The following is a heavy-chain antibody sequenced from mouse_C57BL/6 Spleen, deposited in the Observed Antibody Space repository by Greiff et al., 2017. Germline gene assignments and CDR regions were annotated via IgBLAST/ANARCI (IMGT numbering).Heavy chain of an antibody. Sequence: QVQLQQPGAELVLPGASVKLSCKASGYTFTSSWMHWVKQRPGQGLEWIGEIDPSDSYTNYNQKFKGKSTLTVDKSSSTAYMQLSSLTSEDSAVYYCAKASRYGSSPYFDYWGQGTTLTVSS. CDR2: IDPSDSYT. CDR3: AKASRYGSSPYFDY. CDR1: GYTFTSSW. J-gene: IGHJ2*01. V-gene: IGHV1-69*01. D-gene: IGHD1-1*01.